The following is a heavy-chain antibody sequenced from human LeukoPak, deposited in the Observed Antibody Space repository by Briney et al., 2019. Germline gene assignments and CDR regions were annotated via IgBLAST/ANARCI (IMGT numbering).Heavy chain of an antibody. Sequence: GGSLRLSCAASGFTFSSYWMVWVRQAPGKGLEWVPNINQDGSEKNYVDSVKGRFTISRDNAKNSLYLQMNSLRAEDTAVYYCAELGLTMIGGVWGKGTTVTISS. V-gene: IGHV3-7*01. CDR3: AELGLTMIGGV. J-gene: IGHJ6*04. CDR1: GFTFSSYW. D-gene: IGHD3-10*02. CDR2: INQDGSEK.